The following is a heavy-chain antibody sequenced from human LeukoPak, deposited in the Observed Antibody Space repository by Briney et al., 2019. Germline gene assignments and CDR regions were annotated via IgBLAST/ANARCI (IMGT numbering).Heavy chain of an antibody. CDR3: ARVLSDADAFDI. Sequence: PSETLSLTCTVSGGCVSSGSYYWSWIRQPPGKGLEWIGYIYYSGSANYNPSLKSRVTISVDTSKNQFSLKLSSVTAADTAVYYCARVLSDADAFDIWGQGTMVTVSS. V-gene: IGHV4-61*01. J-gene: IGHJ3*02. CDR1: GGCVSSGSYY. CDR2: IYYSGSA.